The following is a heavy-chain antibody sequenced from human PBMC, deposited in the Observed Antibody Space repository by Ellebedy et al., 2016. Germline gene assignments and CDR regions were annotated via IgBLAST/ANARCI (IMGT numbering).Heavy chain of an antibody. J-gene: IGHJ3*02. CDR3: AREGSYGGNSLDAFDI. CDR1: GYTFTSYG. Sequence: ASVKVSCXASGYTFTSYGISWVRQAPGQGLEWMGWISAYNGNTNYAQKLQGRVTMTTDTSTSTAYMELRSLRSDDTAVYYCAREGSYGGNSLDAFDIWGQGTMVTVSS. CDR2: ISAYNGNT. V-gene: IGHV1-18*01. D-gene: IGHD4-23*01.